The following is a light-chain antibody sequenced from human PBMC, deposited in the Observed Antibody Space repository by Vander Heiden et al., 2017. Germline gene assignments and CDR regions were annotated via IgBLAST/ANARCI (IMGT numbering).Light chain of an antibody. CDR3: QQYGCSPTST. CDR2: GAS. CDR1: QSVTSNY. Sequence: EIVLTQSPGTLSLSPGERATLSCRASQSVTSNYLAWYQQKPGQSPRLLIYGASTRATGIPDRFSGSGSGTYFSLTISRLEPEDFAVYYCQQYGCSPTSTFGQGTKVEIK. V-gene: IGKV3-20*01. J-gene: IGKJ1*01.